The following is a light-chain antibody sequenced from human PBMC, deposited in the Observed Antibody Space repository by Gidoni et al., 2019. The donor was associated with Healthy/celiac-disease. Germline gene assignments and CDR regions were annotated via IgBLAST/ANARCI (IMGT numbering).Light chain of an antibody. CDR1: QSISSW. J-gene: IGKJ1*01. V-gene: IGKV1-5*03. CDR3: QQYNSWSTWT. CDR2: KAS. Sequence: DLQMTQSPSTLSASVGDRVTITCRASQSISSWLAWYQQKPGKAPKLLIYKASSLESGVPSRFSGSGSGTEFTLTISSLQPDDFATYYCQQYNSWSTWTFGQGTKVEIK.